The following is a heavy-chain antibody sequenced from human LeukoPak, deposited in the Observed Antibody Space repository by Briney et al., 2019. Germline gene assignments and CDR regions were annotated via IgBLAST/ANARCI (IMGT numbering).Heavy chain of an antibody. CDR1: GFTFSSYA. J-gene: IGHJ4*02. Sequence: GGSLRLSCAASGFTFSSYAMHWVRQAPGKGLEWVSGISWNSGSIGYADSVKGRFTISRDNAKNSLYLQMNSLRAEDTALYYCAKDLYHGSGSYYRVTVFDYWGQGTLVTVSS. D-gene: IGHD3-10*01. V-gene: IGHV3-9*01. CDR3: AKDLYHGSGSYYRVTVFDY. CDR2: ISWNSGSI.